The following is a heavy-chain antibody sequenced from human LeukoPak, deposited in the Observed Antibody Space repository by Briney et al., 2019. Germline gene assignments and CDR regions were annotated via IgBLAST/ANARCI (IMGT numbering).Heavy chain of an antibody. J-gene: IGHJ4*02. Sequence: GASAKVSCKASGYTFRSSGISWVRQAPGQGLEWMGWISAVNGDINYAQNFQGRVTMTTDTSTSTAYMELRSLTSDDTAVYYCAKDYNYIIDYWGQGTLVTVSS. CDR3: AKDYNYIIDY. V-gene: IGHV1-18*01. D-gene: IGHD1-1*01. CDR2: ISAVNGDI. CDR1: GYTFRSSG.